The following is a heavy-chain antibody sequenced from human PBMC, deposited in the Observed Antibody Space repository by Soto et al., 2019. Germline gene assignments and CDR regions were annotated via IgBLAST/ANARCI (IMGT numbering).Heavy chain of an antibody. D-gene: IGHD6-19*01. V-gene: IGHV3-23*01. Sequence: GGSLRLSCAASGFTFRSYAMSWVRQAPGKGLEWVSAISGSGGSTYYADSVKGRFTISRDNSKNTLYLQMNSLRAEDTAVYYCAKDSGSGWYYKTWDYWGQGTLVTVSS. CDR1: GFTFRSYA. J-gene: IGHJ4*02. CDR2: ISGSGGST. CDR3: AKDSGSGWYYKTWDY.